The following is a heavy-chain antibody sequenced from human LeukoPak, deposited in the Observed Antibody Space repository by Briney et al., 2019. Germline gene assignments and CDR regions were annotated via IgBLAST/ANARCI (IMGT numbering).Heavy chain of an antibody. CDR1: GFTFDDYA. V-gene: IGHV3-43D*03. CDR3: ARYTRGLGYMDV. D-gene: IGHD3-10*01. J-gene: IGHJ6*03. CDR2: ISWDGDST. Sequence: PGGSLRLSCAASGFTFDDYAMHWVRQAPGKGLECVSLISWDGDSTYYADSVKGRFTISRDNAKTSLYLQMNSLRAEDTALYYCARYTRGLGYMDVWGKGTTVTVSS.